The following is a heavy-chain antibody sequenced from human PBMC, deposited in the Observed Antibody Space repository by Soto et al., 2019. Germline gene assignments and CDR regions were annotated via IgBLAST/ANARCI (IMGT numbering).Heavy chain of an antibody. Sequence: PGESLKISCAASGFTFSSYSMNWVRQAPGKGLEWVSYISSSSSTIYYADSVKGRFTISRDNAKNSLYLQMNSLRDEDTAVYYCARDWYDFWSGYYTLNYFDYWGQGTLVTVSS. D-gene: IGHD3-3*01. CDR2: ISSSSSTI. CDR3: ARDWYDFWSGYYTLNYFDY. CDR1: GFTFSSYS. V-gene: IGHV3-48*02. J-gene: IGHJ4*02.